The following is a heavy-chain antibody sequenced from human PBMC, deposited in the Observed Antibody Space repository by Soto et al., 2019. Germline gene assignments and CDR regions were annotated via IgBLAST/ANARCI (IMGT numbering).Heavy chain of an antibody. Sequence: SVKVSCKASGGTFSSYAISWVRQAPGQGLEWMGGIIPIFGTANYAQKFQGRVTITADESTSTAYMELSSLRSEDTAVYYCARLHDSKGGYYFDYWGQGTLVTVSS. CDR1: GGTFSSYA. CDR3: ARLHDSKGGYYFDY. D-gene: IGHD3-3*01. V-gene: IGHV1-69*13. J-gene: IGHJ4*02. CDR2: IIPIFGTA.